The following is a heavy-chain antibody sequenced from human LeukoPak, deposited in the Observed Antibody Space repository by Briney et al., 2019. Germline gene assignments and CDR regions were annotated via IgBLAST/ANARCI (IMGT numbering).Heavy chain of an antibody. CDR1: GFTLSDYY. D-gene: IGHD6-19*01. CDR2: ISSRDGTI. CDR3: ATETVAGTLDD. Sequence: PGGSLRLSCGVAGFTLSDYYIGWIRQAPGKGLEWVSDISSRDGTIHFADSVKGRFTMSWDNAENSLHLQMNSLRTDDTAVYYCATETVAGTLDDWGKGTLVTVSS. V-gene: IGHV3-11*01. J-gene: IGHJ4*02.